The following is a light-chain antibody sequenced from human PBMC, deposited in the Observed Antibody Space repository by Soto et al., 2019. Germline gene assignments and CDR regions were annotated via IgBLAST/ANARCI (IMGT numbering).Light chain of an antibody. V-gene: IGKV3-15*01. Sequence: EIVMTQSPATLSVSPGEGATLSCKASQSVSSKLAWYQQKPGQAPRVLIYGAFTRATGIPARFSGSGSGTEFTLTISSLHSEDFAVYYCLQYNDWPFTFGHGTKLEIK. CDR3: LQYNDWPFT. J-gene: IGKJ2*01. CDR2: GAF. CDR1: QSVSSK.